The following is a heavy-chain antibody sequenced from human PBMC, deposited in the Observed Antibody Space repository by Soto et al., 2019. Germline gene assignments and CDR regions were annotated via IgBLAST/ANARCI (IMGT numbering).Heavy chain of an antibody. CDR2: IGGTGGIT. CDR1: GFTFSNCA. D-gene: IGHD3-10*01. V-gene: IGHV3-23*01. J-gene: IGHJ3*02. Sequence: GGSLRLSCAASGFTFSNCAMTWVRQAPGKGLEWVSAIGGTGGITYYADSVRGRFTISRDNSKNTLYLQMNSLRAEDTAAYYCAKDAYGSESYPLGTFDSWGQGTMVTFSS. CDR3: AKDAYGSESYPLGTFDS.